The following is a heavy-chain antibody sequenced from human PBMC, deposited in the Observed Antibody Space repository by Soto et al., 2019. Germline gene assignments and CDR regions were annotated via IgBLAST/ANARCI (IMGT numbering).Heavy chain of an antibody. Sequence: GASGKVSCKASGYTFTRYGISWVRQAPGQGLEWMGWISAYNGNTNYAQKLQGRVTMTTDTSTSTAYMELRSLRSDDTAVYYCARASFYGDYDYWGQGTLVTVSS. D-gene: IGHD4-17*01. V-gene: IGHV1-18*01. CDR2: ISAYNGNT. CDR1: GYTFTRYG. J-gene: IGHJ4*02. CDR3: ARASFYGDYDY.